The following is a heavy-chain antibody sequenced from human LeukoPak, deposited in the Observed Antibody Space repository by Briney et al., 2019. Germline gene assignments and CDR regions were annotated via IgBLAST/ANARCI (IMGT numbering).Heavy chain of an antibody. Sequence: GESLKISCKASGYSFSTYWIGWARQMPGKGLEWMGVIYPSDSDTRYSPSFQGQVTISVDKSISTAYLQWNSLKASDTAMYYCARLPYSSGYYSDYWGQGTLVTVSS. CDR3: ARLPYSSGYYSDY. CDR2: IYPSDSDT. J-gene: IGHJ4*02. D-gene: IGHD3-22*01. V-gene: IGHV5-51*01. CDR1: GYSFSTYW.